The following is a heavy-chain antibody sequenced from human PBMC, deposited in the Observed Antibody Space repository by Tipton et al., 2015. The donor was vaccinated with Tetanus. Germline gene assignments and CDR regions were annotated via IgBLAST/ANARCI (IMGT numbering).Heavy chain of an antibody. J-gene: IGHJ6*02. CDR2: IWYDVSNK. Sequence: SLRLSCAASGFTFSNYGMHWVRLAPGKGLEWVAVIWYDVSNKYYADSVKGRFTISRDNSKNTLYLQMNSLRAEDTAVYYCARGETIAYFFDTSGFAVLGYGKEVWGQGTTVTVAS. D-gene: IGHD3-22*01. V-gene: IGHV3-33*01. CDR3: ARGETIAYFFDTSGFAVLGYGKEV. CDR1: GFTFSNYG.